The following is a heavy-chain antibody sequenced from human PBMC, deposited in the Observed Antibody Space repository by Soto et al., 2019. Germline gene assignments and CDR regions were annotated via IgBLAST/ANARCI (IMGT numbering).Heavy chain of an antibody. CDR3: ARGTAGVAPTALDY. Sequence: QVQLQESGPGLVKPSQTLSLTCTVSGGSITSDGYYWSWIRQCPGKGLEWVAYIFHSGTPYHNQSLKSRVSISLDSSKNQFSLEVTSVTAADTAVYFCARGTAGVAPTALDYWGQGTLVTVSS. J-gene: IGHJ4*02. V-gene: IGHV4-31*03. D-gene: IGHD6-13*01. CDR1: GGSITSDGYY. CDR2: IFHSGTP.